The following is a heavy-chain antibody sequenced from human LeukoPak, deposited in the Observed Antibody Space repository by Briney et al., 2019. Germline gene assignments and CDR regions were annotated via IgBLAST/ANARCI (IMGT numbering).Heavy chain of an antibody. CDR1: GFTFSSYG. CDR3: AKAYGSGVGYYFDY. V-gene: IGHV3-30*18. CDR2: ISYDGSNK. D-gene: IGHD3-10*01. J-gene: IGHJ4*02. Sequence: PGGSLRLSCAASGFTFSSYGMHWVRQAPGKGLEWVAVISYDGSNKYYADSVKGRFTISRGNSKNTLYLQMNSLRAEDTAVYYCAKAYGSGVGYYFDYWGQGTLVTVSS.